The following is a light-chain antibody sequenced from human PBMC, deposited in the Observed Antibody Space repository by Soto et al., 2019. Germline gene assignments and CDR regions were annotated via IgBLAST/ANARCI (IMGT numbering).Light chain of an antibody. CDR2: EGS. CDR3: CSYAGSSRGV. J-gene: IGLJ1*01. V-gene: IGLV2-23*01. CDR1: SSDVGSYNL. Sequence: QSALTQPASVSGSPGQSITISCTGTSSDVGSYNLVSWYQQHPSKAPKLMIYEGSKRPSGVSNRFSGSKSGNTASLTISGLQAEDEADYYCCSYAGSSRGVFGTGTKLTVL.